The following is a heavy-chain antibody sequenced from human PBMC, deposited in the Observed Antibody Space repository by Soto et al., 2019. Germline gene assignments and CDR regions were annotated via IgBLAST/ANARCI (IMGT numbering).Heavy chain of an antibody. Sequence: QVQLVQSGAEVKKPGASVKVSCKASGYTFTDYYMHWVRQAPGQGPEWMGWINPNNGDTNSAQKFQGWVIMTRDTSNTIAYMDLSRLTSDVTAVYYCARDHLPDYYYYGMDVWGQGTTVTVSS. D-gene: IGHD2-2*01. V-gene: IGHV1-2*04. CDR1: GYTFTDYY. CDR3: ARDHLPDYYYYGMDV. CDR2: INPNNGDT. J-gene: IGHJ6*02.